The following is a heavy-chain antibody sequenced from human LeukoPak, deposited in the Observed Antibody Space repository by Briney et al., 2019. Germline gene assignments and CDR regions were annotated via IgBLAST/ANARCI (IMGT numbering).Heavy chain of an antibody. CDR1: GQSISSGYF. V-gene: IGHV4-38-2*02. CDR3: ASELGHSYYYYYGMDV. CDR2: INRKGTT. J-gene: IGHJ6*02. Sequence: SETLSLTCTVSGQSISSGYFWGWIRPSPGKGLEWVGNINRKGTTDYNPSLKSRVTISLDTSKNQFTLKLTSVTAADTAVYYCASELGHSYYYYYGMDVWGQGTTVTVSS. D-gene: IGHD2-15*01.